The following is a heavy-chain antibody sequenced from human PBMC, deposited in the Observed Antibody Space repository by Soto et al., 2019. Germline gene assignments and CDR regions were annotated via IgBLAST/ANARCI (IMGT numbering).Heavy chain of an antibody. CDR3: ARDFTYDILTGD. J-gene: IGHJ4*02. CDR1: GFTFSSYA. D-gene: IGHD3-9*01. CDR2: ISYDGSNK. V-gene: IGHV3-30-3*01. Sequence: PGVSLRLSCAASGFTFSSYAMHWVRQAPGKGLEWVAVISYDGSNKYYADSVKGRFTISRDNSKNTLYLQMNSLRAEDTAVYYCARDFTYDILTGDWGQGTLVTVSS.